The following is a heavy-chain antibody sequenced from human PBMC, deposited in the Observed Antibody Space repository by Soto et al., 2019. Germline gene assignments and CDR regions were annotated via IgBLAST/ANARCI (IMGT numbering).Heavy chain of an antibody. CDR2: IIPIFGTA. CDR3: ARSRDILTGYAPYYYGMDV. V-gene: IGHV1-69*13. CDR1: GGTFSSYA. Sequence: ASVKVSCKASGGTFSSYAISWVRQAPGQGLEWMGGIIPIFGTANYAQKFQGRVTITADESTSTAYMELSSLRSEDTAVYYFARSRDILTGYAPYYYGMDVWGQGTTVTVSS. J-gene: IGHJ6*02. D-gene: IGHD3-9*01.